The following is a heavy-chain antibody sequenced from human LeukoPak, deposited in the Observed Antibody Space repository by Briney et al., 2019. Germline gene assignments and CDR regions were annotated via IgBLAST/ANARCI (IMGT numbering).Heavy chain of an antibody. CDR2: ISGSGGST. CDR3: TKVFRGYFDY. CDR1: GFTFSSYA. Sequence: GGSLRLSCAASGFTFSSYAMSWVREAPGKGLEWVSAISGSGGSTYYADSVKGRFTIHRDNSKNTLYLQTNSMRAEDTAVYYCTKVFRGYFDYWGQGTLVTVSS. D-gene: IGHD3-9*01. J-gene: IGHJ4*02. V-gene: IGHV3-23*01.